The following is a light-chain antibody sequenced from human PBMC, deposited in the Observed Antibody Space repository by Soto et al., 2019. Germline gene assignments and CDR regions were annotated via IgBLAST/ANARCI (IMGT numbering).Light chain of an antibody. Sequence: IVMTQSPLSLPVTLGQPSSISCSSIQILVNSDGNTYLHWYVQKAGQAPQPLIYEVSNRFSGVPERFSGSGSRTDFTLKISRVEADDAGIYYCMQAIDIPWTFGQGTKVDIK. CDR1: QILVNSDGNTY. J-gene: IGKJ1*01. CDR2: EVS. CDR3: MQAIDIPWT. V-gene: IGKV2-29*03.